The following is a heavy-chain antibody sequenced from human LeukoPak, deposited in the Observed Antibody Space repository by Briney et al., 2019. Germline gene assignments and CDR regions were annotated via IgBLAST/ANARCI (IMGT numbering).Heavy chain of an antibody. J-gene: IGHJ6*03. D-gene: IGHD3-10*01. V-gene: IGHV3-66*01. CDR2: IYSGGST. Sequence: GGSLRLSCAASGFTVSSNYMSWVRQAPGKGLEWVSVIYSGGSTYYADSVKGRFTISRDNSKNTLYLQMNSLRAEDTAVYYCATAMVRGIGYMDVWGKGTTVTISS. CDR3: ATAMVRGIGYMDV. CDR1: GFTVSSNY.